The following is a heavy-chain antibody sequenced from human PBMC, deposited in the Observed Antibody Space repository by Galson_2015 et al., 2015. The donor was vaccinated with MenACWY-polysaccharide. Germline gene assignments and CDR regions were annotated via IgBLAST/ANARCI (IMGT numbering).Heavy chain of an antibody. Sequence: SLRLSCAGSGSRFSNSGIHWVRQAPGKGLEWVAVIQYDGSIKAYADSVKGRFTISRDNSKNTVFLEMNTLGAEDTAVYYCAREGSRIVFHAFDIWGQ. D-gene: IGHD2-15*01. CDR2: IQYDGSIK. V-gene: IGHV3-33*01. CDR1: GSRFSNSG. CDR3: AREGSRIVFHAFDI. J-gene: IGHJ3*02.